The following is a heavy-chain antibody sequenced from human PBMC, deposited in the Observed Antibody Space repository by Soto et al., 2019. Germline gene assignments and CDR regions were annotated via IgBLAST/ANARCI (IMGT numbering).Heavy chain of an antibody. D-gene: IGHD3-10*01. CDR1: GGTFSSYA. Sequence: QVQLVQSGAEVKKPGSSVKVSCKASGGTFSSYAIYWVRQAPGQGLEWMAGIIPIFATTNYAQKFQGRVTITADESTSTAYMELSSLRSGDTAVYYCASNGRGVNDFQHWGQGTLVTVSS. J-gene: IGHJ1*01. CDR3: ASNGRGVNDFQH. CDR2: IIPIFATT. V-gene: IGHV1-69*01.